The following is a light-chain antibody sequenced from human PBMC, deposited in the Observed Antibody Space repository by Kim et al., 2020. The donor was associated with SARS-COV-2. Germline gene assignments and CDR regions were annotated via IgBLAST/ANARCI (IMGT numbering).Light chain of an antibody. Sequence: EIVMTQSPATLSVSPGERATLSCRASQSISTDLAWYQQKPGQAPRVLIYDASTRATGIPARFSGSGSGTEFTLTITSLQSEDFAVYYCQQYNYWRAFGQGTRLEIK. J-gene: IGKJ5*01. V-gene: IGKV3-15*01. CDR2: DAS. CDR1: QSISTD. CDR3: QQYNYWRA.